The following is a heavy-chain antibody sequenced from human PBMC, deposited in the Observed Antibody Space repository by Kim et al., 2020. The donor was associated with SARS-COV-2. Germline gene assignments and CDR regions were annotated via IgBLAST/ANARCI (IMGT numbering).Heavy chain of an antibody. D-gene: IGHD6-19*01. J-gene: IGHJ4*02. CDR1: GFTFSSYG. CDR3: AKDAGRAVAGTRLNY. V-gene: IGHV3-30*18. Sequence: GGSLRLSCAASGFTFSSYGMNWVRQAPGKGLEWVAVISYDGSNKYYADSVKGRFTISRHNSKNTLYLQMNSLRAEDTAVYYCAKDAGRAVAGTRLNYWGQGTLVTVSS. CDR2: ISYDGSNK.